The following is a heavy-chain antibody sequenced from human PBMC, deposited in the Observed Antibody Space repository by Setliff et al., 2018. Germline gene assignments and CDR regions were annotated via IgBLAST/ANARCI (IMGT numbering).Heavy chain of an antibody. D-gene: IGHD4-17*01. J-gene: IGHJ4*02. V-gene: IGHV4-61*02. Sequence: SETLSLTCTVSRDSITRGSYYWTWIRQPAGKGLEWIGRIYTSGTTDYNPSLKSRVTISMDTSKNQFSLKLTSVTAADTAVYYCAREGGDDYGDFFDYWGQGTLVTVSS. CDR2: IYTSGTT. CDR3: AREGGDDYGDFFDY. CDR1: RDSITRGSYY.